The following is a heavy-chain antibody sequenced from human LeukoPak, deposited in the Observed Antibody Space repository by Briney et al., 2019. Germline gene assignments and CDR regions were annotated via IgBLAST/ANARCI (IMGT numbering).Heavy chain of an antibody. CDR2: INHSGST. V-gene: IGHV4-34*01. D-gene: IGHD2-2*02. Sequence: PSETLSLTCAVYGGSFSGYYWSWIRQPPGKGLEWIGKINHSGSTNYNPSLKSRVTISVDTSKNQFSLKLSSVTAADTAVYYCARRPKNIVVVPAAILWFDPWGQGTLVTVSS. CDR1: GGSFSGYY. J-gene: IGHJ5*02. CDR3: ARRPKNIVVVPAAILWFDP.